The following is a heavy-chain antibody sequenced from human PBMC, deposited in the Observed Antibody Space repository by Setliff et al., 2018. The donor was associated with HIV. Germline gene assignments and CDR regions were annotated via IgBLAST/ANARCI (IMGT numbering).Heavy chain of an antibody. CDR1: GYSFTSYW. J-gene: IGHJ6*03. V-gene: IGHV5-51*01. D-gene: IGHD4-17*01. Sequence: PGESLKISCKRSGYSFTSYWIGWVRQMPGKGLEWMGSIFPGDSDTRYSPSFEDQVTISVDKSISTAYLQWRSLKTSDTAFYYCASLRGDYVGQYYYYMDIWGKETTVTVSS. CDR3: ASLRGDYVGQYYYYMDI. CDR2: IFPGDSDT.